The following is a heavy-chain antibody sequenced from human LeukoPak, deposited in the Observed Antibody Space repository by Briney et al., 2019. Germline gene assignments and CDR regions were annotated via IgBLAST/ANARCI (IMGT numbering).Heavy chain of an antibody. D-gene: IGHD3-3*01. V-gene: IGHV4-34*01. J-gene: IGHJ3*02. Sequence: SETLSLTCAVYGGSFSGYYWSWIRQPPGKGLEWIGEINHSGSTNYNPSLKSRVTISVDTSKNQFSLKPSSVTAADTAVYYCARGLDGITIFGVVITDAFDIWGQGTMVTVSS. CDR1: GGSFSGYY. CDR2: INHSGST. CDR3: ARGLDGITIFGVVITDAFDI.